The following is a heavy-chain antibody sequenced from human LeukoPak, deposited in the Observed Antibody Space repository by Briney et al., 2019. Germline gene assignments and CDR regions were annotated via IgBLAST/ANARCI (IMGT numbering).Heavy chain of an antibody. J-gene: IGHJ4*02. Sequence: GGSLRLSCAASGFTHSRYPMIGPRQAPGKALEGVSAIRGSGARTDYANSVKGRFAISRVHSKNSLYLQMISLRAVDTAIYCCAKPATYYDILTGYDYWGQGTLGTGSS. CDR2: IRGSGART. CDR1: GFTHSRYP. V-gene: IGHV3-23*01. D-gene: IGHD3-9*01. CDR3: AKPATYYDILTGYDY.